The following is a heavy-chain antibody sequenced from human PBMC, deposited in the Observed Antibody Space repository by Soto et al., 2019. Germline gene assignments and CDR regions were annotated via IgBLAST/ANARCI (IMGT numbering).Heavy chain of an antibody. D-gene: IGHD2-15*01. CDR3: AKDSIVVVVAALYY. CDR2: ISGSGGST. J-gene: IGHJ4*02. V-gene: IGHV3-23*01. CDR1: GFTFSGYA. Sequence: PEGSLRLSCAASGFTFSGYAMSWVRQAPGKGLEWVSAISGSGGSTYYADSVKGRFTISRDNSKNTLYLQMNSLRAEDTAVYYRAKDSIVVVVAALYYWGQGTLVTGSS.